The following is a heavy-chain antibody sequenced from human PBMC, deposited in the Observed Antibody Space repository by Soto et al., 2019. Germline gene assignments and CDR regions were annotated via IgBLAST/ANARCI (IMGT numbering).Heavy chain of an antibody. V-gene: IGHV1-18*01. J-gene: IGHJ4*02. CDR2: ISTYNGNT. D-gene: IGHD4-17*01. CDR1: GYTFTSNG. CDR3: ARYGYGDYGY. Sequence: QVQLVQSGAEVKKPGTSVKVSCKASGYTFTSNGISWVRQAPGQGLEWMGWISTYNGNTNYAQKLQGRVTMTRVTSTSIAYKELRDLRSDDTAVYYCARYGYGDYGYWGQGSLVTVSS.